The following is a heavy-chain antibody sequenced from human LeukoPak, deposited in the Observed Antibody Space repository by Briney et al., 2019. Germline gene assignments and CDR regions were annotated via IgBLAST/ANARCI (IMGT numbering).Heavy chain of an antibody. CDR3: AKSDDSSGYCLDY. CDR2: INPDGSAT. J-gene: IGHJ4*02. D-gene: IGHD3-22*01. CDR1: GFTFSSYW. V-gene: IGHV3-7*05. Sequence: PGGSLRLSCAASGFTFSSYWMTWVRQAPGKGLEWVANINPDGSATYHVDSVKGRFTISRDNSKNTLYLQMNRLRAEDTAVYYCAKSDDSSGYCLDYWGRGTLVTVSS.